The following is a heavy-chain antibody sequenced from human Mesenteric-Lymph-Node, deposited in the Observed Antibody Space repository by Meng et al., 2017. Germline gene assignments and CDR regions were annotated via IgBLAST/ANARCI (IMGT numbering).Heavy chain of an antibody. CDR1: GFSLSTSGMC. J-gene: IGHJ6*02. Sequence: SGPTLVKPTQTLTLTCTFSGFSLSTSGMCVSWIRQLPGKALEWLALIDWDDDKYYSTSLKTRLTISKDTSINQVVLTMTNMDPVDTATYYCARTSTTVHLPYYYYYGMDVWGQGTTVTVSS. D-gene: IGHD4-17*01. CDR2: IDWDDDK. CDR3: ARTSTTVHLPYYYYYGMDV. V-gene: IGHV2-70*01.